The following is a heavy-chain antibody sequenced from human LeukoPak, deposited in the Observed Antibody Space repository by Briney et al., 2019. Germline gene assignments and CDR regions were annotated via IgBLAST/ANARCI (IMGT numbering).Heavy chain of an antibody. CDR3: ARWGPYCTNGVCYLSRYNWFDP. V-gene: IGHV4-34*01. J-gene: IGHJ5*02. CDR2: INHSGSP. Sequence: SETLSLTCAVYGGSFSGYYWSWIRQPPGKGLEWIGEINHSGSPNYNPSLKSRVTISVDTSKNQFSLELSSVTAADTAVYYCARWGPYCTNGVCYLSRYNWFDPWGQGTLVTVSS. CDR1: GGSFSGYY. D-gene: IGHD2-8*01.